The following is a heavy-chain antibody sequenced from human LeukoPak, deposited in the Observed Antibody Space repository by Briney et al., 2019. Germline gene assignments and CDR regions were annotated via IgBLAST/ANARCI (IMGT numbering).Heavy chain of an antibody. J-gene: IGHJ4*02. CDR1: GFIFNSYS. CDR3: ARNTGVNYDSSGYIDY. V-gene: IGHV3-21*01. Sequence: GGSLRLSCAVSGFIFNSYSMNWVRQAPGEGLEWVSSISSSTSYIYYADSVKGRFTISRDNAKNSVYLQMNSLRAEDTAVYYCARNTGVNYDSSGYIDYWGQGTLVTVSS. CDR2: ISSSTSYI. D-gene: IGHD3-22*01.